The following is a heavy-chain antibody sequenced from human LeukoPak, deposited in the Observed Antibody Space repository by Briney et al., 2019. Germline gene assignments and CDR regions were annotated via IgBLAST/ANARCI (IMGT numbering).Heavy chain of an antibody. V-gene: IGHV3-11*01. CDR2: IGTRGNPI. CDR3: AREARGSGRDFDY. D-gene: IGHD1-26*01. Sequence: GGSLRLSCAASGFSFSDFYMSWIRQAPGMGLEWISYIGTRGNPIYYADCVKGRFTISRDDAKNSLYLQMNSLRDEDTAVYFCAREARGSGRDFDYWGQGILVTVSS. J-gene: IGHJ4*02. CDR1: GFSFSDFY.